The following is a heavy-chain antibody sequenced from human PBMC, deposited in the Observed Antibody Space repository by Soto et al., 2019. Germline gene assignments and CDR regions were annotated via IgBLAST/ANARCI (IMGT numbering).Heavy chain of an antibody. Sequence: GASVKVSCKASGGTFSSYAISWVRQAPGQGLEWMGVIIPIFGTANYAQKFQGRVTITADESTSTAYMELSSLRSEDTAVYYCARDSLRYYDFWNGYRPGYYGMDVWGQGTTVTVSS. CDR1: GGTFSSYA. CDR2: IIPIFGTA. J-gene: IGHJ6*02. CDR3: ARDSLRYYDFWNGYRPGYYGMDV. V-gene: IGHV1-69*13. D-gene: IGHD3-3*01.